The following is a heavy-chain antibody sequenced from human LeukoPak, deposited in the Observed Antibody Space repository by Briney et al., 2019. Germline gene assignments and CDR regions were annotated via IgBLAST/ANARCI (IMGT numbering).Heavy chain of an antibody. V-gene: IGHV3-30-3*01. J-gene: IGHJ4*02. CDR1: GFTFSSYA. CDR3: ARDPTFDFRADY. Sequence: PGGSLRLSCAASGFTFSSYAMHWVRQAPGKGLEWVAVISHDGSNKYYADSVKGRFTISRDNSKNTLYLQMNSLRAEDTAVYYCARDPTFDFRADYWGQGTLVTVSS. CDR2: ISHDGSNK. D-gene: IGHD3-3*01.